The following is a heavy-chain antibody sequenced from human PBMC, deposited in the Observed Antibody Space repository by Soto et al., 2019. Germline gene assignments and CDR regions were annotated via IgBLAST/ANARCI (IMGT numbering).Heavy chain of an antibody. V-gene: IGHV3-23*01. Sequence: EVQLLESGGGLVQPGGSLRRSFAASGFTFSSYAMSWVRQAPGKGLGWVAAISGSGNSIYYAASVKGRLTISRDNSKDTLYVTMHSLTTADTAVYYCARASGESESNADGDWRQGTLVTVSS. CDR1: GFTFSSYA. CDR2: ISGSGNSI. D-gene: IGHD3-16*01. J-gene: IGHJ1*01. CDR3: ARASGESESNADGD.